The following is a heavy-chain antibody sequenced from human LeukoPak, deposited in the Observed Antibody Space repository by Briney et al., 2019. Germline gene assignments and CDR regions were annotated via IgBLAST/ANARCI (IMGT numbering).Heavy chain of an antibody. Sequence: PSETLSLTCAVSGDSISSYYWSWIRQPAGKGLEWIGQIYTSGSTNYKPSLKSRVTMSVDMSKDQLSLELSSVTAADTAVYYCARRGTDSGWDFDYWGQGTLVTVSS. D-gene: IGHD6-19*01. CDR2: IYTSGST. J-gene: IGHJ4*02. CDR1: GDSISSYY. CDR3: ARRGTDSGWDFDY. V-gene: IGHV4-4*07.